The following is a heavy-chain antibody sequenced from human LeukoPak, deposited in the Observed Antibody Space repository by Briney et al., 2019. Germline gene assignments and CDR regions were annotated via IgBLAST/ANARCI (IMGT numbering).Heavy chain of an antibody. D-gene: IGHD2-15*01. CDR3: ARVSSVLPGGSSWYFDP. V-gene: IGHV3-74*01. CDR1: GFTFDDYA. Sequence: GRSPRLSCAASGFTFDDYAMHWVRQAPGKGLVWVSRINKDGSSTDYADSVKGRVTISRDNAKNTLYLQMNSLRVDDTAVYYCARVSSVLPGGSSWYFDPWGRGTLVTVSS. J-gene: IGHJ2*01. CDR2: INKDGSST.